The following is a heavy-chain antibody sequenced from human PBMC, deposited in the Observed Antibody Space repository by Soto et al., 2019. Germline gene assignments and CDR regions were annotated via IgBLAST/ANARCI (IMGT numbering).Heavy chain of an antibody. Sequence: QVQLVQPGAEVKKPGSSVKVSCKASGGTFSSYAISWVRQAPGQGLEWMGGIIPIFGTPNDAQKFQGRVTITADESTSTPYMELSSLTSEDTAVYYCAGEVRAAVAGLSHLDYYGRGTLVNVSS. CDR3: AGEVRAAVAGLSHLDY. V-gene: IGHV1-69*12. D-gene: IGHD6-19*01. J-gene: IGHJ4*02. CDR1: GGTFSSYA. CDR2: IIPIFGTP.